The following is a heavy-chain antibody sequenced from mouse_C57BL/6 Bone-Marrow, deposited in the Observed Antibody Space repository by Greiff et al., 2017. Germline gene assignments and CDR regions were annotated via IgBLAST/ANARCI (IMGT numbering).Heavy chain of an antibody. CDR2: IRNKANGYTT. V-gene: IGHV7-3*01. CDR3: ARYWGLIHYAMDY. CDR1: GFTFTDYY. D-gene: IGHD2-2*01. J-gene: IGHJ4*01. Sequence: EVKLLESGGGLVQPGGSLSLSCAASGFTFTDYYMSWVRQPPGKALEWLGFIRNKANGYTTEYSASVKGRFTISRDNSQSILYLQMNALRAEDSATYYSARYWGLIHYAMDYWGQGTSVTVSS.